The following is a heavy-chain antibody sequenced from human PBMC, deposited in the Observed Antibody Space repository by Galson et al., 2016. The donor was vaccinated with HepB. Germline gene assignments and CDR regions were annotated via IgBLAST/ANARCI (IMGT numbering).Heavy chain of an antibody. CDR1: GFTFSRYT. D-gene: IGHD3-16*02. Sequence: SLRLSCAASGFTFSRYTMNWVRQTPGKGLEWVAVISSDGSNKYYADSVKGRFTISRDSSKNTLSLQMNSLRAEDAAIYYCAIDINDYVWGSYRPTANFYGMDFWGQGTTVTVSS. J-gene: IGHJ6*02. CDR3: AIDINDYVWGSYRPTANFYGMDF. V-gene: IGHV3-30-3*01. CDR2: ISSDGSNK.